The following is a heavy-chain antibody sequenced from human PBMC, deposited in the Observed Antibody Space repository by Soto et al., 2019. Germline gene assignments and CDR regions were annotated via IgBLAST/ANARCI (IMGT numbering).Heavy chain of an antibody. J-gene: IGHJ4*02. V-gene: IGHV4-39*01. D-gene: IGHD4-17*01. Sequence: SETLSLTGTVSGVSITSSSSDYWGWLLQPPGKGRGRIGSNNFHGTVTYNPALNSRTTKTVDTTKKPVSLKLNSGAAADTAVYYWARRFDNGGPDYWGQGTLVTVSS. CDR1: GVSITSSSSDY. CDR3: ARRFDNGGPDY. CDR2: NNFHGTV.